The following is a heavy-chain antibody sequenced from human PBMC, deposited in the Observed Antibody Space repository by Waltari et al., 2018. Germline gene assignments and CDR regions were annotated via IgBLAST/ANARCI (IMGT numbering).Heavy chain of an antibody. J-gene: IGHJ3*01. CDR1: GVSITSNRHY. CDR3: ATYIGASIGTAAFDV. CDR2: MSYSGPT. Sequence: QLQLQESGPGLVKPSETLSLTCSVSGVSITSNRHYWGWIRQPPGQGPEWLAPMSYSGPTYLSPSLKSRVTISRDTSNNQLSLTLRSVTAADTAVYYCATYIGASIGTAAFDVWGQGTMVNVSS. V-gene: IGHV4-39*01. D-gene: IGHD5-12*01.